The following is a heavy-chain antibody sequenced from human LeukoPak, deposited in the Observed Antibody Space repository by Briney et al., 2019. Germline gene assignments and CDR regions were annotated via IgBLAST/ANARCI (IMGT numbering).Heavy chain of an antibody. CDR1: GFTXXDYA. CDR2: ISWNSGSI. Sequence: LXLSXXXSGFTXXDYAMHWVRQAPGKGLEWVSGISWNSGSIGYADSVKGRFTISRDNAKNSLYLQMNSLRAEDTALYYCAKDFSLSASCPDYWGQGTLVTVSS. V-gene: IGHV3-9*01. J-gene: IGHJ4*02. CDR3: AKDFSLSASCPDY. D-gene: IGHD2-2*01.